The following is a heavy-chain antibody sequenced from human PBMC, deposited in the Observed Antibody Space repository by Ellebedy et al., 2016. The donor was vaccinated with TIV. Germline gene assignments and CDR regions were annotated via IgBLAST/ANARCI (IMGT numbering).Heavy chain of an antibody. Sequence: MPSETLSLTCTVSGGSISSSSYYWGWIRQPPGKGLEWIGSIYYRGSTYYNPSLKSRVTISVDTSKNQFSLKLSSVTAADTAVYYCARCVVVVAATLSWFDPWGQGTLVTVSS. J-gene: IGHJ5*02. V-gene: IGHV4-39*07. CDR3: ARCVVVVAATLSWFDP. CDR2: IYYRGST. D-gene: IGHD2-15*01. CDR1: GGSISSSSYY.